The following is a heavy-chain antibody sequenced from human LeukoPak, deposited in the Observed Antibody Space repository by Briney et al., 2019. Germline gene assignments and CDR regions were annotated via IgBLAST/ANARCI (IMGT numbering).Heavy chain of an antibody. CDR2: MNPNSGNT. Sequence: GASVKVSCKASGYTFTSYGISWVRQAPGQGLEWMGWMNPNSGNTGYAQKFQGRVTMTRNTSISTAYMELSSLRSEDTAVYYCARAASTHYYYGSGKDWFDPWGQGTLVTVSS. CDR3: ARAASTHYYYGSGKDWFDP. CDR1: GYTFTSYG. J-gene: IGHJ5*02. V-gene: IGHV1-8*02. D-gene: IGHD3-10*01.